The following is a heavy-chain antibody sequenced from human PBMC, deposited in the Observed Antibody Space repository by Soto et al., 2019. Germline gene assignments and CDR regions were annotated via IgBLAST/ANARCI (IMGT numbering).Heavy chain of an antibody. CDR1: GYSFAGYW. J-gene: IGHJ4*02. D-gene: IGHD3-22*01. CDR2: IDPSDSQT. CDR3: ARQRYDSDTGPNFQYYFDS. V-gene: IGHV5-10-1*01. Sequence: SGESLKISCKGSGYSFAGYWITCVRQTPGKGLEWMGRIDPSDSQTYYSPSFRGHVTISVTKSITTVFLQWSSLRASDTAMYYCARQRYDSDTGPNFQYYFDSWCQGTPVTVSS.